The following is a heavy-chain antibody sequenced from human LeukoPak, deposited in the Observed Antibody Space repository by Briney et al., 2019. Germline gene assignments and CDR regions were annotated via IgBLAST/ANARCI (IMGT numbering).Heavy chain of an antibody. D-gene: IGHD3-16*02. V-gene: IGHV1-69*13. J-gene: IGHJ5*02. CDR1: GGTFSSYA. CDR2: IIPIFGTA. Sequence: ASVKVSCKASGGTFSSYAISWVRQAPGQGLEWMGGIIPIFGTANYAQKFQGRVTITADESTSTAYMELSSLRSEDTAVYYCARGDTFGGVIPPNGWFDPWGQGTLVTVSS. CDR3: ARGDTFGGVIPPNGWFDP.